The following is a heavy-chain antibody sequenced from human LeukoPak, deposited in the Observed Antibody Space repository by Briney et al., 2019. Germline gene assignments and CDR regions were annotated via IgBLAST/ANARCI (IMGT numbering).Heavy chain of an antibody. D-gene: IGHD5-18*01. J-gene: IGHJ4*02. CDR3: ARAYWGYSYGARGKELFDY. V-gene: IGHV1-69*01. CDR1: GGTFSSYA. CDR2: IIPIFGTA. Sequence: ASVKVSCKASGGTFSSYAISWVRQAPGQGLEWMGGIIPIFGTANYAQKFQGRVTITADESTSTAYMELSSLRSEDTAVYCCARAYWGYSYGARGKELFDYWGQGTLVTVSS.